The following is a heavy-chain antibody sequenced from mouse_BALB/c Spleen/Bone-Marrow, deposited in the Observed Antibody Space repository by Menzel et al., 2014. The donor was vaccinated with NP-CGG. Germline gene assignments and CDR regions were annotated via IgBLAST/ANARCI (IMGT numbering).Heavy chain of an antibody. D-gene: IGHD1-2*01. CDR1: GYSSTGYN. Sequence: EVQLQQFGLDLVKPGASVKISCKASGYSSTGYNMNWVKQSNGKSLEWFGNIDLSYGGTSYNQKFKDKATLTVDKSSSTAYMQLKSLTSEDSAVYYCARMDYYGQWGQGTLVTVSA. J-gene: IGHJ3*01. V-gene: IGHV1-39*01. CDR2: IDLSYGGT. CDR3: ARMDYYGQ.